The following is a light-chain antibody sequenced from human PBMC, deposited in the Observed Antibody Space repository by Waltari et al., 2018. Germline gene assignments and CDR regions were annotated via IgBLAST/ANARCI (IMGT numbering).Light chain of an antibody. CDR1: NFGTLN. J-gene: IGLJ2*01. CDR2: DDS. CDR3: QVWDASGDQAV. Sequence: SFVLTQSPSISVAPGQTARISCGGDNFGTLNVYWYQQKPGQAPVLVLFDDSDRPSGIPERFSGSNSGDTATLTISGVEAGDEADYFCQVWDASGDQAVFGGGTKLTVL. V-gene: IGLV3-21*02.